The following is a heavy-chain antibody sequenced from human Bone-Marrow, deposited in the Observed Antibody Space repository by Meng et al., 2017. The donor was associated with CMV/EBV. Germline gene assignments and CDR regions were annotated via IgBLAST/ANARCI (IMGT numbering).Heavy chain of an antibody. Sequence: GESLKISCAASGFTFSSYSMNWVRQAPGKGLEWVSSISSSSSYIYYADSVKGRFTISRDNAKNSLYLQMNSLRAEDTAVYYCARMHTGVDYWGQGTLVTGSS. CDR3: ARMHTGVDY. CDR1: GFTFSSYS. J-gene: IGHJ4*02. D-gene: IGHD1-26*01. V-gene: IGHV3-21*01. CDR2: ISSSSSYI.